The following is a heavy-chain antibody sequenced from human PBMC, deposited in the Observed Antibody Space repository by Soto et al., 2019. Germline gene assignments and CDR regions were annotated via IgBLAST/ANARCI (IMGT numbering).Heavy chain of an antibody. CDR3: AKTRLNSSSWAELGDAFDI. Sequence: QVQLVESGGGVVQPGRSLRLSCAASGFTFSSYGMHWVRQAPGKGLEWVAVISYDGSNKYYADSVKGRFTISRDNSKNTLYLQMNSLRAEYTAVYYCAKTRLNSSSWAELGDAFDIWGQGTMVTVSS. D-gene: IGHD6-13*01. CDR2: ISYDGSNK. J-gene: IGHJ3*02. CDR1: GFTFSSYG. V-gene: IGHV3-30*18.